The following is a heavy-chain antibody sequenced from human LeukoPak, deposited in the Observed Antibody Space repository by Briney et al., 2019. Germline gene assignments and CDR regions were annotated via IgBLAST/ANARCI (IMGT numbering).Heavy chain of an antibody. CDR3: AAGTNYYYGMDV. Sequence: GGSLRLSGAASGFTVSSNYMSWVRQAPGKGLEWVSVIYSGGGTYYADSVKGRFTISRDNSKNTLYLQMNSLRAEDTAVYYGAAGTNYYYGMDVWGQGTTVTVSS. CDR2: IYSGGGT. J-gene: IGHJ6*02. CDR1: GFTVSSNY. V-gene: IGHV3-66*01. D-gene: IGHD6-13*01.